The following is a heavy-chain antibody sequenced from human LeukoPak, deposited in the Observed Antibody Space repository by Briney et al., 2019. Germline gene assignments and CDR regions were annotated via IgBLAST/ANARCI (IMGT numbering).Heavy chain of an antibody. CDR1: GYSFTTYW. V-gene: IGHV5-51*01. CDR3: ARQARAVAVSGRAPFDY. D-gene: IGHD6-19*01. J-gene: IGHJ4*02. Sequence: GESLNISCKGSGYSFTTYWIGWVRQMPGKGLEWMGIIYPGDSDTRYSPSFQGQVTISADTSIATAYLQWSSLKASDTAMYYCARQARAVAVSGRAPFDYWGQGTLVTVSS. CDR2: IYPGDSDT.